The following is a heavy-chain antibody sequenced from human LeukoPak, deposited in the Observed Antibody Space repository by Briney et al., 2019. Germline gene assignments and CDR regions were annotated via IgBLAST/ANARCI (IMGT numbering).Heavy chain of an antibody. Sequence: GVSLRLSCTASGFTFSNAWMSWVRQAPGKGLEWVSAISNNGGYTYYADSVQGRFTISRDNSKSTLCLQMNSLRAEDTAVYYCAKAAEYYYDSSGYGSWGQGTLVTVSS. V-gene: IGHV3-23*01. CDR3: AKAAEYYYDSSGYGS. J-gene: IGHJ5*02. CDR1: GFTFSNAW. D-gene: IGHD3-22*01. CDR2: ISNNGGYT.